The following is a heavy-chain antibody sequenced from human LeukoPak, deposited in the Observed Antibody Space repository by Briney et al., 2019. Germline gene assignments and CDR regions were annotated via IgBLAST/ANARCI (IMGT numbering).Heavy chain of an antibody. J-gene: IGHJ4*02. CDR3: SRGGTSAGNSY. V-gene: IGHV3-74*01. CDR2: INTDGSST. D-gene: IGHD6-13*01. Sequence: GGSLRLSCAASGFTFSSYWMHWVRQAPGKGLVWVSRINTDGSSTSYADSVKGRFTISRDNAKNTLYLQMNSLRAEDTAVYFCSRGGTSAGNSYWGQGTLVIVSS. CDR1: GFTFSSYW.